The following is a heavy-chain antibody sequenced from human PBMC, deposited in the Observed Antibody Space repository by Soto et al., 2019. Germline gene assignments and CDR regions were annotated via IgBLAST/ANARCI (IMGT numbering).Heavy chain of an antibody. CDR3: ARSIAVVVAAIGGWFDP. CDR2: INHSGST. D-gene: IGHD2-15*01. CDR1: GGSFSGYY. V-gene: IGHV4-34*01. J-gene: IGHJ5*02. Sequence: PSETLSLTCAVYGGSFSGYYWSWSRQPPWKGLEWIGEINHSGSTNYNPSLKSRVTISVDTSKNQFSLKLSSVTAADTAVYYCARSIAVVVAAIGGWFDPWGKGTLVT.